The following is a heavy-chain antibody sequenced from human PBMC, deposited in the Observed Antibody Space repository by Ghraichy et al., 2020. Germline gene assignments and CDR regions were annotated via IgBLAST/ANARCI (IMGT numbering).Heavy chain of an antibody. D-gene: IGHD3-22*01. CDR3: ATATYYDSSGYPFFDY. CDR2: FDPEDGET. Sequence: ASVKVSCKVSGYTLTELSMYWVRQAPGKGLEWMGGFDPEDGETIYAQKFQGRVTMTEDTSTDTAYMELSSLRSEDTAVYYCATATYYDSSGYPFFDYWGQGTLVTVSS. J-gene: IGHJ4*02. V-gene: IGHV1-24*01. CDR1: GYTLTELS.